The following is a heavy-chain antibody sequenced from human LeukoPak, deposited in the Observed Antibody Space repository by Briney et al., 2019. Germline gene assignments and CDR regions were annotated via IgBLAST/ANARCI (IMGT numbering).Heavy chain of an antibody. J-gene: IGHJ4*02. D-gene: IGHD2-15*01. V-gene: IGHV1-2*06. CDR3: ARDCSGGSCYLYFDY. Sequence: GASVKVSCKTSGYTFTNYYIHWVRQAPGQGLEWMGRIDPNTGGTKSAKNFQGRVTMTTDTSTSTAYMELRSLRSDDTAVYYCARDCSGGSCYLYFDYWGQGTLVTVSS. CDR2: IDPNTGGT. CDR1: GYTFTNYY.